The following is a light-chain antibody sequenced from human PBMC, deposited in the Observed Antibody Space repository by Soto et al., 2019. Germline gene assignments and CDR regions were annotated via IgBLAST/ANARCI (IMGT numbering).Light chain of an antibody. Sequence: QAVVTQSPSASASLGASVKLTCTLSSGHSSYAIAWHQKQPGKGPRYLMDLNNDGSHTKGDGIPDRFSGSSSGAERYLIISNLQSEDEADYYCETWDSYTRVFGGGTKVTVL. V-gene: IGLV4-69*01. CDR1: SGHSSYA. CDR2: LNNDGSH. J-gene: IGLJ2*01. CDR3: ETWDSYTRV.